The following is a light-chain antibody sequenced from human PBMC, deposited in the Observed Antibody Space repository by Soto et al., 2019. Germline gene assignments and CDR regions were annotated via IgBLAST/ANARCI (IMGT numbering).Light chain of an antibody. CDR3: QQRSNGLT. Sequence: EIVMTQSPATLSVSPGERATLSCRASQSVNSNYLAWYQQKPGQAPRLLIYGISKRATDIPDRFSGSGSGTEFTLTISSLQPEDFATYYCQQRSNGLTFGGGTKVDIK. V-gene: IGKV3D-20*02. J-gene: IGKJ4*01. CDR2: GIS. CDR1: QSVNSNY.